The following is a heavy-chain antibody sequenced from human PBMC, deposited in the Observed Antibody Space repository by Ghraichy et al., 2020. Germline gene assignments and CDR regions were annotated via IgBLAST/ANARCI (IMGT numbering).Heavy chain of an antibody. CDR1: GFTFSSYE. V-gene: IGHV3-48*03. CDR3: ARFLPATTGDYYYMDV. D-gene: IGHD4-17*01. Sequence: GGSLRLSCAASGFTFSSYEMKWVRQAPGKGLEWVSYISSSGSTIYYADSVKGRFTISRDNAKNSLYLQMNSLRAEDTAVYHCARFLPATTGDYYYMDVWGKGTTVTVSS. J-gene: IGHJ6*03. CDR2: ISSSGSTI.